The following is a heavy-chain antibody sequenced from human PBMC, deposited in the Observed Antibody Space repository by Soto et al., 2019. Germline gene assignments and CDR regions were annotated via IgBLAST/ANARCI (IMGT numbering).Heavy chain of an antibody. CDR2: VSGNGGSA. Sequence: EVQLLESGGGLVKPGGSLRLSCAASGFTFSSYAMSWVRQAPGKGLEWVSAVSGNGGSANYADSVKGRFTISRDNSKNTVYLQMHSLRAEDTAVYYCAKGYSSGWYDYFDYWGQGTLVTGSS. CDR1: GFTFSSYA. CDR3: AKGYSSGWYDYFDY. V-gene: IGHV3-23*01. J-gene: IGHJ4*02. D-gene: IGHD6-19*01.